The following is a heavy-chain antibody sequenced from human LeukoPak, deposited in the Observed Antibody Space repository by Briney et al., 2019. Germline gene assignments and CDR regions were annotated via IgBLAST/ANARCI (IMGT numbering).Heavy chain of an antibody. CDR1: GYTFTSYY. CDR2: INPSGGST. V-gene: IGHV1-46*01. CDR3: ARDGWNGYYYMDV. Sequence: ASVKVSCKASGYTFTSYYMHWVRQAPGQGLEWMGIINPSGGSTSYAQKFQGRVTMARDTSTSTVYMELSSLRSEDTAVYYCARDGWNGYYYMDVWGKGTTVTVSS. D-gene: IGHD2-8*01. J-gene: IGHJ6*03.